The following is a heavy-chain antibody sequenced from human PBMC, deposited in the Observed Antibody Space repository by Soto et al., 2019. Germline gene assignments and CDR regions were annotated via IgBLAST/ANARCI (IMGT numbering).Heavy chain of an antibody. J-gene: IGHJ4*02. V-gene: IGHV1-18*04. Sequence: RASVKVSCKASGYTFTSYGISWVRQAPGQGLEWMGWISAYNGNTNYAQKLQGGVTMTTDTSTSTAYMELRSLRSDDTAVYYCARDDPLPKAYSSSTCDYWGQGTLVTVSS. CDR1: GYTFTSYG. CDR2: ISAYNGNT. CDR3: ARDDPLPKAYSSSTCDY. D-gene: IGHD6-6*01.